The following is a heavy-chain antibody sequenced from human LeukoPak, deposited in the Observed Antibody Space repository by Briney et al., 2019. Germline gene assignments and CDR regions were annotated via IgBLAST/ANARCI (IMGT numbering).Heavy chain of an antibody. J-gene: IGHJ4*02. Sequence: ASVKVSCKASGYTFISYDINWVRQATGQGLEWIGWMNPNSGNTNYAQKLQGRVTMTTDTSTSTAYMELRSLRSDDTAVYYCARMGIAAAGTNDYWGQGTLVTVSS. V-gene: IGHV1-18*01. CDR3: ARMGIAAAGTNDY. D-gene: IGHD6-13*01. CDR1: GYTFISYD. CDR2: MNPNSGNT.